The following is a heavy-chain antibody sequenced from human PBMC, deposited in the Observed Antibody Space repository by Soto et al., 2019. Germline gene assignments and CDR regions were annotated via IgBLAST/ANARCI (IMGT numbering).Heavy chain of an antibody. D-gene: IGHD2-2*01. CDR3: VMSVAHQPMATLVY. CDR2: IYPGDSDT. V-gene: IGHV5-51*01. J-gene: IGHJ4*02. CDR1: GYTFTKYW. Sequence: GESRKISCKASGYTFTKYWIGWVRQMSGKGLEWMGIIYPGDSDTRYSPSFQGQVTLSADESIGTAYLQWSSLKASDTAMYYCVMSVAHQPMATLVYWGQGTLVTVSS.